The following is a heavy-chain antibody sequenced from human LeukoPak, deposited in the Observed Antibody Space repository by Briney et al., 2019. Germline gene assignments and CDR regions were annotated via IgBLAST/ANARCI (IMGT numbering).Heavy chain of an antibody. Sequence: ASVRVSCKASGYTFGTHWMHWVRQAPGQGLEWMGIINPSGDFRSYAQKFQGRVTVTRDMSTRTVYMELSDLEPEDTAVYYCARDYSGEWEQLTGWWFDPWGQGTLVIVSS. J-gene: IGHJ5*02. CDR3: ARDYSGEWEQLTGWWFDP. D-gene: IGHD1-26*01. CDR2: INPSGDFR. V-gene: IGHV1-46*01. CDR1: GYTFGTHW.